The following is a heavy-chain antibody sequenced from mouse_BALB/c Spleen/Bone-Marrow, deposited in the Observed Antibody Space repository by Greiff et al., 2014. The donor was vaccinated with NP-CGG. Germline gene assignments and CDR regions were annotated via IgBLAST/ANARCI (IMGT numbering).Heavy chain of an antibody. CDR2: IYPGDGDT. V-gene: IGHV1-82*01. Sequence: VQLQQSGPELVKPGASVKISCKASGYAFSSSWMNWVKQRPGQGLEWIGRIYPGDGDTNYNGKFKGKATLTADKSSITAYMQLSRLTSVDSAVYFCARDVYGKRNCFDYWGQGTTLTVSS. CDR1: GYAFSSSW. CDR3: ARDVYGKRNCFDY. J-gene: IGHJ2*01. D-gene: IGHD2-1*01.